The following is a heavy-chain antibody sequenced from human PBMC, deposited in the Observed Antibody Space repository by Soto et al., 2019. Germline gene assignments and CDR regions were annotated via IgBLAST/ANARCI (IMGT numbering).Heavy chain of an antibody. D-gene: IGHD6-13*01. CDR3: ARDLVIAAAGDLDY. Sequence: GGSLRLSCAASGLTFSNYAMSWVRQAPGKGLEWVATVTGDGSKTSYADSVKGRFTISRDNSKNTLYLQMNSLRAEDTAVYYCARDLVIAAAGDLDYWGQGTLVTVSS. CDR1: GLTFSNYA. CDR2: VTGDGSKT. J-gene: IGHJ4*02. V-gene: IGHV3-23*01.